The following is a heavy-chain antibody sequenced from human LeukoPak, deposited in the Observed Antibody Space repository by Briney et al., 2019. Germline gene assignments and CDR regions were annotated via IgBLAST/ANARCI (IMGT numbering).Heavy chain of an antibody. V-gene: IGHV4-39*01. CDR1: GGSISSSSYY. Sequence: PSETLSLTCTVSGGSISSSSYYWGWIRQPPGKGLEWIGSIYYSGSTYYNPSLKSRVTISVDTSKNQFSLKLSSVTAADTAVYYCASPLVGATVTSNYYFDYWGQGTLVTVSS. CDR2: IYYSGST. J-gene: IGHJ4*02. CDR3: ASPLVGATVTSNYYFDY. D-gene: IGHD1-26*01.